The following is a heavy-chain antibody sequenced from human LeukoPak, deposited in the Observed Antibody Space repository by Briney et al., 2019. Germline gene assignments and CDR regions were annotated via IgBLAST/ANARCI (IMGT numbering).Heavy chain of an antibody. V-gene: IGHV1-2*02. CDR3: AREDCSSTSNCHQDFDY. CDR2: INPNNGDI. Sequence: GASVKVSCKASGYTLTDSYMHWVRQAPGQGLDYMGCINPNNGDINYAQKFQGRIIMTRDTSINTVYMELSSLRSDDTALYYCAREDCSSTSNCHQDFDYWGQGSLVTVSS. D-gene: IGHD2-2*01. J-gene: IGHJ4*02. CDR1: GYTLTDSY.